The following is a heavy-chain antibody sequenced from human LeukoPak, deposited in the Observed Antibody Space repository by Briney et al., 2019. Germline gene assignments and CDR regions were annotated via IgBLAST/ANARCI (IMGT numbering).Heavy chain of an antibody. CDR2: ISFDGSIT. CDR1: GFSFSYYG. J-gene: IGHJ4*02. D-gene: IGHD3-10*01. CDR3: ARDRGEGDFDY. V-gene: IGHV3-30*03. Sequence: GGSLRLSCAASGFSFSYYGMHWVRQAPGKGLEWVSFISFDGSITYNADSVKGRLTISRDNSKNTVYLQMNSLRAEDTAVYYCARDRGEGDFDYWGQGTLVTVSS.